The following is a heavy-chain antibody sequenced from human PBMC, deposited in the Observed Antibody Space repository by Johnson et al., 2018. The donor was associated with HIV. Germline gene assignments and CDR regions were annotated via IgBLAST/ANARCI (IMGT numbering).Heavy chain of an antibody. D-gene: IGHD5-12*01. J-gene: IGHJ3*02. CDR2: ISWNSGSI. CDR1: GFTFDDYA. Sequence: EVQLVESGGVMVEPGGSLRLSCVVSGFTFDDYAMHWVRQAPGKGLEWVSGISWNSGSIGYADSVKGRFTISRDNSKNTLYLQMGSLRAEDMAVYYCARAPGGWLRPDAFDIWGQGTMVTVSS. V-gene: IGHV3-9*03. CDR3: ARAPGGWLRPDAFDI.